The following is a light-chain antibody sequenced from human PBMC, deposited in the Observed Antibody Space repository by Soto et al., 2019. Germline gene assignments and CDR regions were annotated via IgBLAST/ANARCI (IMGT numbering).Light chain of an antibody. CDR2: EVS. Sequence: QSALTQPPSVSGSPGQSVTISCTGTSSDVGTYNRVSWYQQPPGTAPKLMIYEVSNRPSGVPDRFSGSKSGNTASLTISGLQAEDEADDYCSSYTSSSTLLFGGGTKLTVL. CDR3: SSYTSSSTLL. CDR1: SSDVGTYNR. V-gene: IGLV2-18*02. J-gene: IGLJ2*01.